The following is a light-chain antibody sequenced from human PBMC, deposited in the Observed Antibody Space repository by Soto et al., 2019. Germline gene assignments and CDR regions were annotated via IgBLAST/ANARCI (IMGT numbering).Light chain of an antibody. Sequence: EIVLTQSPATLSLSPGERATLSCRASQSVSSYLAWYQQKPGQTPRLLIYDASNRATGIPARFSGSGSGTDFTLTISSLEPADFAVYYCQQHSNWPPTFGQGTKLEIK. CDR1: QSVSSY. CDR3: QQHSNWPPT. J-gene: IGKJ2*01. CDR2: DAS. V-gene: IGKV3-11*01.